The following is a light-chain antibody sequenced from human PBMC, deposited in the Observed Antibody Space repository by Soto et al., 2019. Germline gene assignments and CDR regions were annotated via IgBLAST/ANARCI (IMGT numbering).Light chain of an antibody. J-gene: IGLJ1*01. V-gene: IGLV2-14*03. Sequence: QSVLTQPASVSGSPGQSITISCTGNSSEIGAYNYVAWYQHHPGKVPKLMIYDVTNRPSGVSGRFSGSKSGNTASLTISGLQAEDEADYYRSSYTSSRTLVFGSGTKVTVL. CDR2: DVT. CDR3: SSYTSSRTLV. CDR1: SSEIGAYNY.